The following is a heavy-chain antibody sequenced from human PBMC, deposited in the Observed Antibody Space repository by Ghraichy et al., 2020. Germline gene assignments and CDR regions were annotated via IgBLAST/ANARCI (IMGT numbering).Heavy chain of an antibody. D-gene: IGHD5-12*01. J-gene: IGHJ4*02. CDR2: IWYDGSNK. CDR1: GFTFSSYG. Sequence: GESLNISCAASGFTFSSYGMHWVRQAPGKGLEWVAVIWYDGSNKYYADSVKGRFTISRDNSKNTLYLQMNSLRAEDTAVYYCASGRYSGYDFRDILIYWGQGTLVTVSS. V-gene: IGHV3-33*08. CDR3: ASGRYSGYDFRDILIY.